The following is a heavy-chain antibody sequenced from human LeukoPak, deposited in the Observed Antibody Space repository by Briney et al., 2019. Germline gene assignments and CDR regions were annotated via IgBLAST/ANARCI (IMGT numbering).Heavy chain of an antibody. CDR1: GYSISSGYY. CDR3: ARDLGIAARPDY. V-gene: IGHV4-38-2*02. J-gene: IGHJ4*02. D-gene: IGHD6-6*01. Sequence: SETLSLTCTVSGYSISSGYYWGWIRQPPGKGLEWIGSIYHSGSTYYNPSLKSRVTISVDTSKNQFSLKLSSVTAADTAVYYCARDLGIAARPDYWGQGTLVAVSS. CDR2: IYHSGST.